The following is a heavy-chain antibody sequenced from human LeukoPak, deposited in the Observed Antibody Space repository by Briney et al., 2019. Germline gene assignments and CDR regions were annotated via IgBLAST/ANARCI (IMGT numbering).Heavy chain of an antibody. V-gene: IGHV4-59*12. J-gene: IGHJ4*02. D-gene: IGHD6-19*01. CDR3: ARGVGWSTEGDC. Sequence: PSETLSLTCAVSGASIRSYDWSWIRQPPGEGLEWIGGIYNSGGTNDNPSLKSRVTISVDTFKNQFSLKLSSVTAADTAVYYCARGVGWSTEGDCWGQGALVTVSS. CDR1: GASIRSYD. CDR2: IYNSGGT.